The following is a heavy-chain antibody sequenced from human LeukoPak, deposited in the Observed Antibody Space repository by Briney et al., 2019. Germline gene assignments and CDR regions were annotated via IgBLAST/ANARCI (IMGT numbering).Heavy chain of an antibody. Sequence: GGSLRLSCAASGFTFTSHAVSWVRQAPGKGLKWTSAISGSGDSTYYADSVKGRFTISKDNSRNTVYLQMNSLRAEDTAVYYCARDFWDDFEYFDLWGRGTLVTVSS. V-gene: IGHV3-23*01. D-gene: IGHD3-3*01. CDR1: GFTFTSHA. CDR2: ISGSGDST. CDR3: ARDFWDDFEYFDL. J-gene: IGHJ2*01.